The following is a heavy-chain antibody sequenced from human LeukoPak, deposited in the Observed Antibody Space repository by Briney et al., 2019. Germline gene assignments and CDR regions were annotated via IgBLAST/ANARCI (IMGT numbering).Heavy chain of an antibody. D-gene: IGHD6-13*01. J-gene: IGHJ4*02. CDR1: GFXFSTYG. Sequence: GGSLRLSCAASGFXFSTYGMHWVRQAPGKGLEWVAVIWYDGSKRYYADSVKGRFTISRDNSKNTMYLQMDSLRADDTAVYYCARGSHESAAALDYWGQGTLVSVSS. CDR2: IWYDGSKR. CDR3: ARGSHESAAALDY. V-gene: IGHV3-33*01.